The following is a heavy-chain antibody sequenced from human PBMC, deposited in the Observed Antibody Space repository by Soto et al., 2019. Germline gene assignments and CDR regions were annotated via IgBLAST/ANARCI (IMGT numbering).Heavy chain of an antibody. CDR1: GFTFSSYW. Sequence: PGGSLRLSCAASGFTFSSYWMSWVRQAPGKGLEWVANIKQDGSEKYYVDSVKGRFTISRDNAKNSLYLQMNSLRAEDTAVYYCARDRPRYCSGGSCYELDYWGQGTLVTVSS. J-gene: IGHJ4*02. D-gene: IGHD2-15*01. CDR3: ARDRPRYCSGGSCYELDY. CDR2: IKQDGSEK. V-gene: IGHV3-7*01.